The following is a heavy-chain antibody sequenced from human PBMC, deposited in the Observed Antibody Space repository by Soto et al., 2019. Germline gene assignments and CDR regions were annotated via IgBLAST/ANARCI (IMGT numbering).Heavy chain of an antibody. Sequence: PSETLSLTCTVSGGSISSYYWSLIRLPPGKGLEWIGYIYYSGSTNYNPSLKIRVTISVYTSKNQFSLKLSSVTAADTAVYYCARGTYYYDSSGYHPILFDYWGQGTLVTVSS. D-gene: IGHD3-22*01. CDR3: ARGTYYYDSSGYHPILFDY. CDR2: IYYSGST. J-gene: IGHJ4*02. V-gene: IGHV4-59*01. CDR1: GGSISSYY.